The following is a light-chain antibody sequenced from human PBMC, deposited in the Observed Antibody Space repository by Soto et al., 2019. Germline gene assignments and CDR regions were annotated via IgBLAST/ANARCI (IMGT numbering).Light chain of an antibody. CDR3: QQYDGN. Sequence: DIQMTQSPSTLATSVGNRVTITCRASQNINRWLAWYQQKPGKAPKGLIYDASSLESGVPSRFSGSGSGTEFTLTITSLQPDDFATYYCQQYDGNFGPGTKVDFK. V-gene: IGKV1-5*01. J-gene: IGKJ3*01. CDR1: QNINRW. CDR2: DAS.